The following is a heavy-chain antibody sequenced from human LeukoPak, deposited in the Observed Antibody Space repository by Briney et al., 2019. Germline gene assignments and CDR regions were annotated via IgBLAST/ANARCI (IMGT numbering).Heavy chain of an antibody. CDR3: ARRAVGNSYYYSMDV. CDR2: MNPNSGNA. J-gene: IGHJ6*03. CDR1: GYTFISYD. D-gene: IGHD6-19*01. V-gene: IGHV1-8*03. Sequence: ASVKVSCKASGYTFISYDINWVRQVTGQGLEWMGWMNPNSGNAAYAQKFQGRVTITRNTSISTAFMELSSLRSEDTAVYYCARRAVGNSYYYSMDVWGKGTTVTVSS.